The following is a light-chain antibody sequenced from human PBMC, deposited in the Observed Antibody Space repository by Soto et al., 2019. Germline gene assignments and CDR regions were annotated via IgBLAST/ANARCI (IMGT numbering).Light chain of an antibody. CDR2: DVS. Sequence: EIVMTQSPATLSVSPGERATLSCRASQSVSSNLAWYQQKPGQAPRLLIYDVSTRATGIPARFSGSGSGTEFILTITSLQSEDFALDHCQQYNRWPPLTVGGGTKVEIK. V-gene: IGKV3-15*01. J-gene: IGKJ4*01. CDR1: QSVSSN. CDR3: QQYNRWPPLT.